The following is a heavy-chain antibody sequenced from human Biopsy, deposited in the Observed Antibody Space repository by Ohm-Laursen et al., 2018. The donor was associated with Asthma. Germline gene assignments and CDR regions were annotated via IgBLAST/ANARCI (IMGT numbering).Heavy chain of an antibody. CDR1: GGTLSNFA. V-gene: IGHV1-69*13. Sequence: SVKVSCKAPGGTLSNFAISWVRQAPGQGLEWLGGIMTVFGTTNYAQKFQGRVTITADESTSTAYMEVTSLRSEDTAIYYRARCQVGYSSGWSLLLKKIYYSGMDVWGQGTAVTVSS. CDR3: ARCQVGYSSGWSLLLKKIYYSGMDV. D-gene: IGHD6-19*01. CDR2: IMTVFGTT. J-gene: IGHJ6*02.